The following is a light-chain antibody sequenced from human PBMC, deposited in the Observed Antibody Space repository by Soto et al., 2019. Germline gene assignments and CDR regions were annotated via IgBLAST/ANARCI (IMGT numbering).Light chain of an antibody. V-gene: IGKV3-15*01. CDR3: QQNNKWPPVT. Sequence: EVVMKQSPATVSVSPGEGVTLSCRASQTISNDLAWYQQKPGQAPRLLIYGASTRATGVPARFSGGGSGTEFTPTISSLQAEDFAFYYCQQNNKWPPVTFGGGTKVEIK. CDR2: GAS. CDR1: QTISND. J-gene: IGKJ4*01.